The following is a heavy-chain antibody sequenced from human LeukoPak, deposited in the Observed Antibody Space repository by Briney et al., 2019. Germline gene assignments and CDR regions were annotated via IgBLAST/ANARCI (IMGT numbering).Heavy chain of an antibody. CDR1: GFTFTSYY. J-gene: IGHJ4*02. V-gene: IGHV1-46*01. Sequence: ASVKVSCKASGFTFTSYYMHWVRQAPGQGLEWMGVINPSGGSTSYAQKFQGRVTMTRDMSTSTVYMELSSLRSEDTAVYYCARGLGDYYDSSHWGQGTLVTVSS. CDR2: INPSGGST. D-gene: IGHD3-22*01. CDR3: ARGLGDYYDSSH.